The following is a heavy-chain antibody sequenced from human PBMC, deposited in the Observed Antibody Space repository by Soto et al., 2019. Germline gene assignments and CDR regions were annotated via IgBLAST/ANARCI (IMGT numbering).Heavy chain of an antibody. V-gene: IGHV4-31*03. CDR3: ARDGAGAYGLGWFDP. CDR1: GDSISRGGYY. D-gene: IGHD2-21*01. Sequence: QVQLQESGPGLVKPSQTLSLTCTVSGDSISRGGYYWNWIRQHPRKGLEWIGYIYHSGSTNYTPSLKNRVTISVDTSKNQLSLELSNVTAADTAVYYCARDGAGAYGLGWFDPWGQGILVTVSS. CDR2: IYHSGST. J-gene: IGHJ5*02.